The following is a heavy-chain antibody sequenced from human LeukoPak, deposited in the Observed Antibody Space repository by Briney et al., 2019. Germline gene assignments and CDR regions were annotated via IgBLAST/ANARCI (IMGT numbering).Heavy chain of an antibody. J-gene: IGHJ1*01. CDR3: ARNSGSYRQYFQH. D-gene: IGHD1-26*01. V-gene: IGHV4-30-2*01. CDR1: GGSISSGGYS. CDR2: IYHSGST. Sequence: PSETLSLTCAVSGGSISSGGYSWSWIRQPPGKGLEWIGYIYHSGSTYYNPSLKSRVTISVDTSKNQFSLKLSSVTAADTAVYYCARNSGSYRQYFQHWGQGTLVTVSS.